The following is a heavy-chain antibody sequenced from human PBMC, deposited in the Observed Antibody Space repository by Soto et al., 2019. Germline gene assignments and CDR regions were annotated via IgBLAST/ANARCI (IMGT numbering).Heavy chain of an antibody. J-gene: IGHJ6*02. Sequence: QVQLVESGGGVVQPGRSLTLSCAASGFSFTMYGLHWVRQAPGKGLEWVAIISYDGSNKYYADSVKGRFAISRDNSKNTRFLQMNSLRVEDTAVYYCAKEEYSRNWLDYYGMDVWGQGATVTVSS. CDR3: AKEEYSRNWLDYYGMDV. D-gene: IGHD6-6*01. CDR1: GFSFTMYG. V-gene: IGHV3-30*18. CDR2: ISYDGSNK.